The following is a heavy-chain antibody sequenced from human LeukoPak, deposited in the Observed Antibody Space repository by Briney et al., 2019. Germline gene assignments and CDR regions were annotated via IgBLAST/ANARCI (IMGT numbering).Heavy chain of an antibody. D-gene: IGHD3-16*01. Sequence: SSETLSLTCTVSGGSITGHYWSWIRQPPGKGLEWIGYIHYTGSTNYNPSLNSRITMSVDTPNNQFSPRLTSVTATDTAVYYCARLHALGAEEFDPWGQGALVTVSP. J-gene: IGHJ5*02. CDR3: ARLHALGAEEFDP. CDR2: IHYTGST. CDR1: GGSITGHY. V-gene: IGHV4-59*11.